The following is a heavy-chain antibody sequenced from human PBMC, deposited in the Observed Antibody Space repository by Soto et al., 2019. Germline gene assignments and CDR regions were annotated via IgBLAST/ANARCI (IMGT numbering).Heavy chain of an antibody. V-gene: IGHV3-30*18. CDR2: ISDDGSNK. J-gene: IGHJ6*02. CDR1: GFTFSSYG. Sequence: QVQLVESGGGVVQPGRSLRLSCAASGFTFSSYGMHWVRQAPGKGLEWVAGISDDGSNKYYADSVKGRFTISRDNSKNTLYMKMNNLRAEDTAVYYCAKDQGCSSTSCYGYYYYGMDVWGQGTTVTVSS. CDR3: AKDQGCSSTSCYGYYYYGMDV. D-gene: IGHD2-2*01.